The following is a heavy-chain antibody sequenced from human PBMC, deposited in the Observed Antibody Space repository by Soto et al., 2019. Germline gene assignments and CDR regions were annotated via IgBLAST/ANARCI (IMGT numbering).Heavy chain of an antibody. CDR2: IYYSGST. V-gene: IGHV4-31*03. CDR1: GASMSSGGYY. D-gene: IGHD6-6*01. CDR3: ERDRHNNSFEP. J-gene: IGHJ5*02. Sequence: PSETLSLTCTVSGASMSSGGYYWTWIRQSPGKGLEWIGYIYYSGSTYYNPSLESRVAISLDTSRSQFSLTLHSVTAADTAIYYCERDRHNNSFEPRGQGTLVTVSS.